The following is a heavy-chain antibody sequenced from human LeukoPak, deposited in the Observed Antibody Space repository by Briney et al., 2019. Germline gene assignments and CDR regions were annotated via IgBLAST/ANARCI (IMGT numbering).Heavy chain of an antibody. CDR3: ARGSMHVYHLYTDY. CDR1: GFTYTNYW. Sequence: GGSLRLSCAASGFTYTNYWVSWFRQAPGQGLECVASIKQDGSERYYVDSVKGRFTISRDNAKNSLFLQLSSLRVGDTAVYYCARGSMHVYHLYTDYWGQGTLVTVSS. J-gene: IGHJ4*02. V-gene: IGHV3-7*01. D-gene: IGHD3-16*01. CDR2: IKQDGSER.